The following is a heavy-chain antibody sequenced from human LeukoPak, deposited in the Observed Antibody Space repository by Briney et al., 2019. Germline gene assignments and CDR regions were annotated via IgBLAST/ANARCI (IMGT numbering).Heavy chain of an antibody. CDR1: GGSISSSSYC. Sequence: SESLSLTCTVSGGSISSSSYCWGWLRQPPGKGLEWIGSIYYSGSTCDNPSLERRVTISVDTSKNQLSLKLSSVTAADTAVYYCARIVGASDYWGQGTLVTVSS. V-gene: IGHV4-39*01. CDR3: ARIVGASDY. D-gene: IGHD1-26*01. J-gene: IGHJ4*02. CDR2: IYYSGST.